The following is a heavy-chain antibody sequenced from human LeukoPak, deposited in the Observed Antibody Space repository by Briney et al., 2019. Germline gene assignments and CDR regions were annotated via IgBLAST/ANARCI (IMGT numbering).Heavy chain of an antibody. D-gene: IGHD3-22*01. V-gene: IGHV1-2*02. CDR2: INPNSGGT. CDR1: GYTSTGYY. CDR3: ARTNYYDSYYFDY. J-gene: IGHJ4*02. Sequence: ASVKVSCKASGYTSTGYYMHWVRQAPGQGLEWMGWINPNSGGTKYAQKFQGRVSMTRDTSISTAYMELSGLRSDDTAVYYCARTNYYDSYYFDYWGQGTLVTVSS.